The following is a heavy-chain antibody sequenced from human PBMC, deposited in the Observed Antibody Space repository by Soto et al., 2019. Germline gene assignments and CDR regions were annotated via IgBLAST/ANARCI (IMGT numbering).Heavy chain of an antibody. Sequence: QVQLVQSGAEVRKPGSSVKVSCKASGGTFSRHAISWVRQAPGQGLEWMGGIIPIFGTANYAQKFQGRVTITADESTSTAYMELSSLRSEDTAVYYCARDRPSHTAMVGIGSWGQGTLVTVSS. CDR2: IIPIFGTA. J-gene: IGHJ4*02. D-gene: IGHD5-18*01. CDR1: GGTFSRHA. V-gene: IGHV1-69*01. CDR3: ARDRPSHTAMVGIGS.